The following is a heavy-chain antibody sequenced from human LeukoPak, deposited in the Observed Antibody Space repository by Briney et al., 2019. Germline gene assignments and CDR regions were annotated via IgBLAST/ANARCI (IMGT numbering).Heavy chain of an antibody. D-gene: IGHD6-13*01. CDR3: ARHRTARSWFPFDY. CDR1: GGSISSYY. J-gene: IGHJ4*02. CDR2: IYTSGST. Sequence: PSETLSLTCPVSGGSISSYYWSWLRQPPGKGLEWIGYIYTSGSTNYNPSLKSRVTISVDTSKIQFSLRLSSVTAADTAVYYCARHRTARSWFPFDYWGQGTLVTVSS. V-gene: IGHV4-4*09.